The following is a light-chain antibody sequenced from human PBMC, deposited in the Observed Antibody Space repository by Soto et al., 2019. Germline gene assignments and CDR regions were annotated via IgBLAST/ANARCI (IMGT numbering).Light chain of an antibody. V-gene: IGLV3-21*04. CDR2: YDS. J-gene: IGLJ1*01. CDR3: QVWDSSSDHP. Sequence: SYELTQPPSVSVAPGKTARITCGGNNIGSKSVHWYQQKPGQAPVLVIYYDSDRPSGIPERFSGSNSGNTATLTISRVEAEDEADYYCQVWDSSSDHPFGTGTKLTVL. CDR1: NIGSKS.